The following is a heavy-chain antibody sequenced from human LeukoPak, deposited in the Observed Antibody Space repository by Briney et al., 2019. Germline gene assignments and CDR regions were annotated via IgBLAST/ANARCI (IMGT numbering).Heavy chain of an antibody. CDR2: ISWNRGSI. CDR3: XXXXKEXLRPDAFDI. D-gene: IGHD1-26*01. J-gene: IGHJ3*02. CDR1: GFTFDDDA. V-gene: IGHV3-9*01. Sequence: GGSLRLSCAASGFTFDDDAMHWVRQAPGKGLEWVSGISWNRGSIGYADSVKGGFTISRDNAKNSLYLQMNSLRAEDTALYYCXXXXKEXLRPDAFDIWGQGTMVTVSS.